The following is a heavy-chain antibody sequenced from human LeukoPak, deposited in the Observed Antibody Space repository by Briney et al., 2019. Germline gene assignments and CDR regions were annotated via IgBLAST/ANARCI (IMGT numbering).Heavy chain of an antibody. Sequence: ASVKVSCKASGYTFTSYGISWVRQAPGQGLEWMGWISAYNGNTNYAQKLQGRVTMTTDTSTSTAYTELRSLRSDDTAVYYCARERYSYGPVDYWGQGTLVTVSS. CDR1: GYTFTSYG. J-gene: IGHJ4*02. D-gene: IGHD5-18*01. CDR2: ISAYNGNT. V-gene: IGHV1-18*01. CDR3: ARERYSYGPVDY.